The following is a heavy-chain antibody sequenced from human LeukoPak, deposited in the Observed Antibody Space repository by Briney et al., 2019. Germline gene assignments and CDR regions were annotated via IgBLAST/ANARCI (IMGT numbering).Heavy chain of an antibody. CDR3: ARLQMYYYDSSGKVDY. V-gene: IGHV4-39*07. CDR1: GGSISSSSYY. Sequence: SETLSLTCTVSGGSISSSSYYWGWIRQPPGKGLEWIGSIYYSGSTYYNPSLKSRVTISVDTSKNQFSLKLSSVTAADTAVYYCARLQMYYYDSSGKVDYWGQGTLVTVSS. J-gene: IGHJ4*02. D-gene: IGHD3-22*01. CDR2: IYYSGST.